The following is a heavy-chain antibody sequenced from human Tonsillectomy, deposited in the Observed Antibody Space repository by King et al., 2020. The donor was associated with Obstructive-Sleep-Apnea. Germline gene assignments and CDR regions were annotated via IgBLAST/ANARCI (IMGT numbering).Heavy chain of an antibody. CDR1: GGSISSSSYY. CDR3: ARDQRVYYYGMDV. J-gene: IGHJ6*02. V-gene: IGHV4-39*07. D-gene: IGHD3-10*01. CDR2: IYYSGST. Sequence: LQLQESGPGLVKPSETLSLTCSVSGGSISSSSYYWGWIRQPPGKGLEWIGNIYYSGSTYYNPSLKSRVTISVDTSKNQFSLKLSSVTAADTAVYHCARDQRVYYYGMDVWGQGTTVTVSS.